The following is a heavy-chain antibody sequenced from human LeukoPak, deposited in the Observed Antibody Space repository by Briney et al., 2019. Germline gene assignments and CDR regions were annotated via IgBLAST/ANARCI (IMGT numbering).Heavy chain of an antibody. J-gene: IGHJ4*02. CDR1: GGSLSSSGHW. CDR3: ARQSGAQSGAWYFDA. CDR2: IHYSGKV. V-gene: IGHV4-39*01. D-gene: IGHD3-10*01. Sequence: PSETLSLTCTVSGGSLSSSGHWWVWIRQPPGKGLEWIGSIHYSGKVYYNPSLKSRVTTSVDTPTDQFSLRLSSATAADTAIYYCARQSGAQSGAWYFDAWGQGTLVTVSS.